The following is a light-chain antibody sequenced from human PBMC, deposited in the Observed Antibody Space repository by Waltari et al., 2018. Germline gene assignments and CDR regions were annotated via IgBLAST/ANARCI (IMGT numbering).Light chain of an antibody. CDR1: NNDSGYYYF. V-gene: IGLV2-14*01. Sequence: QSALTQPASVSGSPGQSITISCTGTNNDSGYYYFVSWYQRHPGKTPSLIIFDVTRWSAGVSLRFSASKSGNTASLTISGLQPEDEADYFCASYTSTNTVVFGGGTRVTVL. J-gene: IGLJ2*01. CDR3: ASYTSTNTVV. CDR2: DVT.